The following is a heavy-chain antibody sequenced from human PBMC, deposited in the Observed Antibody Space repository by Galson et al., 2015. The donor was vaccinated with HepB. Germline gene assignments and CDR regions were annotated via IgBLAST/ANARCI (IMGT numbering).Heavy chain of an antibody. CDR2: ISDSGGSI. D-gene: IGHD4-23*01. Sequence: SLRLSCAASGFTFRSYAMSWVRQAPGKGLEWVSGISDSGGSIYYADSVKGRFTFSRDNSKNTLYLQMNSLRVEDTAVYYCAKTRYGGNPMYDSFDIWGHGTMVTVSS. V-gene: IGHV3-23*01. CDR3: AKTRYGGNPMYDSFDI. CDR1: GFTFRSYA. J-gene: IGHJ3*02.